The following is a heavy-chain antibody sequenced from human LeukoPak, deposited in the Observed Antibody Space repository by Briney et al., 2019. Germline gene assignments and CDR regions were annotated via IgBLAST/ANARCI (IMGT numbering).Heavy chain of an antibody. Sequence: GGSLRLSCAASGFTFSRFGMHWVRQAPGKGLEWVAVIWYDGSNKYYADSVKGRFTISRDNSKNTLYLEMKSLRAEDTAVYYCARDYYYDSSGYWDYYFDYWGQGTLVSVSS. D-gene: IGHD3-22*01. V-gene: IGHV3-33*01. CDR1: GFTFSRFG. CDR3: ARDYYYDSSGYWDYYFDY. J-gene: IGHJ4*02. CDR2: IWYDGSNK.